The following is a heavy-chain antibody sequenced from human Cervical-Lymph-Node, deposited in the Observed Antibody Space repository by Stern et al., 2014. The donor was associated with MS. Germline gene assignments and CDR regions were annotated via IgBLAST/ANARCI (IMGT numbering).Heavy chain of an antibody. CDR1: GFSLSTSGAG. CDR2: LYWDDDK. CDR3: AHWTTVMYFHH. D-gene: IGHD4-17*01. V-gene: IGHV2-5*02. J-gene: IGHJ1*01. Sequence: QDTLRESGPTLVKPTQTLTLTCTFSGFSLSTSGAGVGWIRQPPGKALEWLAVLYWDDDKRYSPSLEGRLTIPKDASTNQVVLTMTNMDPVDTATYYCAHWTTVMYFHHWGQGTLVTVSS.